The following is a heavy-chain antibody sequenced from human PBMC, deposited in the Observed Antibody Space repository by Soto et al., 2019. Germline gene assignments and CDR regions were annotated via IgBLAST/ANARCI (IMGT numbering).Heavy chain of an antibody. V-gene: IGHV3-23*01. CDR2: ISGSGGST. J-gene: IGHJ4*02. Sequence: GGSLRLSCAASGFTFSSYAMSWVRQAPGKGLEWVSAISGSGGSTYYADSVKGRLTISRDNSKNTLYLQMNSLRAEDTAVYYCALHWNPVYFDYWGQGTLVTVSS. D-gene: IGHD1-1*01. CDR3: ALHWNPVYFDY. CDR1: GFTFSSYA.